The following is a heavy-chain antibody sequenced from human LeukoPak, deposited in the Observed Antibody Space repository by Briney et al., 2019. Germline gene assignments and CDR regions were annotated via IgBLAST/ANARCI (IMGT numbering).Heavy chain of an antibody. J-gene: IGHJ4*02. CDR1: GFTFSSYG. V-gene: IGHV4-34*01. CDR2: INHAGAT. Sequence: GSLRLSCAASGFTFSSYGMHWVRQAPGKGLEWIGEINHAGATDYNPSLKSRVTISVDTSKNQFSLKLNSVTAADTAVYYCARLNLEYVYSSGPNDCWGQGTLVTVSS. CDR3: ARLNLEYVYSSGPNDC. D-gene: IGHD3-10*01.